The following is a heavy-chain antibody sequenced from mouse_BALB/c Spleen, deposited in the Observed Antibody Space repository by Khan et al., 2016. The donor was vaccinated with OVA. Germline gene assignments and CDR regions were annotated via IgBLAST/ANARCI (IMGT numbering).Heavy chain of an antibody. Sequence: EVELVESGGDLVQPGGSLKLSCAASGFTSSSYTMSWVRQTPEKRLEWVAFISNGGGSRYYPDTVKGRFTISRDNAKNILYLQMSSLKSEDTAMYYCARPSYYGNPWFTYWGQGTLVTVSA. CDR3: ARPSYYGNPWFTY. J-gene: IGHJ3*01. CDR1: GFTSSSYT. CDR2: ISNGGGSR. D-gene: IGHD2-10*01. V-gene: IGHV5-12-2*01.